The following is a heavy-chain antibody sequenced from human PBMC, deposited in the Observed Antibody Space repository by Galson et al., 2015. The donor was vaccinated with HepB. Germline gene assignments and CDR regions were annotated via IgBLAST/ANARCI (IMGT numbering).Heavy chain of an antibody. CDR1: GFTFSSYA. Sequence: SLRLSCAASGFTFSSYAMSWVRQAPGKGLEWVSAISGSGGSTYYADSVKGRFTISRDNSKNTLYLQMNSLRAEDTAVYYCAKDLGHIRITMIATGDAFDTWGQGTMVTVSS. J-gene: IGHJ3*02. CDR2: ISGSGGST. D-gene: IGHD3-22*01. V-gene: IGHV3-23*01. CDR3: AKDLGHIRITMIATGDAFDT.